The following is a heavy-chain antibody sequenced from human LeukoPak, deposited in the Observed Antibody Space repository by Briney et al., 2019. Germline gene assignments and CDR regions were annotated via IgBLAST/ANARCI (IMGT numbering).Heavy chain of an antibody. CDR3: ARDPLYYYDSSGPVDY. CDR2: ISSSGSTI. V-gene: IGHV3-11*01. CDR1: GFTFSSYW. D-gene: IGHD3-22*01. Sequence: GGSLRLSCAASGFTFSSYWMSWIRQAPGKGLEWVSYISSSGSTIYYADSVKGRFTISRDNAKNSLYLQMNSLRAEDTAVYYCARDPLYYYDSSGPVDYWGQGTLVTVSS. J-gene: IGHJ4*02.